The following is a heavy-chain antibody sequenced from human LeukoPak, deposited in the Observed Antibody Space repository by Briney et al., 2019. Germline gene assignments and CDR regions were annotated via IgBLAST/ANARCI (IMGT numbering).Heavy chain of an antibody. CDR1: GFTFSSYA. J-gene: IGHJ4*02. CDR3: ARDISGGGPGDY. CDR2: ISYDGSNK. D-gene: IGHD6-19*01. Sequence: GGSLRLSCAASGFTFSSYAMHWVRQAPGKGLEWVAVISYDGSNKYYADSVKGRFTISRDNSKNTLYLQMNSLRAEDTAVYYCARDISGGGPGDYWGQGTLVTVSS. V-gene: IGHV3-30-3*01.